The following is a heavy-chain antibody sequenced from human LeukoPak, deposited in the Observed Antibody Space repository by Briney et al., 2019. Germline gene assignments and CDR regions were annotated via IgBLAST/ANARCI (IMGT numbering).Heavy chain of an antibody. J-gene: IGHJ6*03. Sequence: ASVKVSCKASGYMFTGYYIHWVRQAPGQGLEWMGWIIPNSGGTNYAQKFQGRVTMTRDTSISTAYMELSRLRSDDTAVYYCARDRDYYGSGSYYYYYYYYMDVWGKGTTVTISS. V-gene: IGHV1-2*02. CDR3: ARDRDYYGSGSYYYYYYYYMDV. CDR1: GYMFTGYY. CDR2: IIPNSGGT. D-gene: IGHD3-10*01.